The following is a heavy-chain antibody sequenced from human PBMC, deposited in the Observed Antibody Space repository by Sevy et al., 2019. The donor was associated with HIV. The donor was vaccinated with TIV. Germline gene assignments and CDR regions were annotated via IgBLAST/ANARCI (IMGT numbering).Heavy chain of an antibody. Sequence: GGSLRLSCAASGFTFSRYWMSWVRQAPGKGLEWVANIKVDGSEKYYGDSVKGRFTISRDKAKNPLYLQMNSLRAEDTAVYYCARDCSSTRCLWGMDVWGQGTTVTVSS. CDR3: ARDCSSTRCLWGMDV. V-gene: IGHV3-7*03. D-gene: IGHD2-2*01. J-gene: IGHJ6*02. CDR2: IKVDGSEK. CDR1: GFTFSRYW.